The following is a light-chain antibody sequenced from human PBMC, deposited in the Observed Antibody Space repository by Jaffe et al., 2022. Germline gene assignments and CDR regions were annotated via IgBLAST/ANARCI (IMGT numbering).Light chain of an antibody. Sequence: DIVMTQSPDSLAVSLGERATINCKSSQSVLYSSNNKNYLAWYQHKPGQPPNLLIYWASTRESGVPDRFSGSGSGTDFTLTISSLQAEDVAVYYCQQYYSAPRTFGQGTKVEIK. CDR1: QSVLYSSNNKNY. CDR2: WAS. V-gene: IGKV4-1*01. J-gene: IGKJ1*01. CDR3: QQYYSAPRT.